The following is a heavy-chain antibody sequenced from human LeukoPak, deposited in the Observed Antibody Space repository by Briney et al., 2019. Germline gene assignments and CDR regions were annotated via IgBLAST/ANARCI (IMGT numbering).Heavy chain of an antibody. D-gene: IGHD3-10*01. J-gene: IGHJ4*02. V-gene: IGHV3-33*06. Sequence: PGGSLRLSXAASGFTFSSYGMHWVRQAPGKGLEWVAVIWYDGSNKYYADSVKGRFTISRDNSKNTLYLQMNSLRAEDTAVYYCAKGGTYYYGSGSYWTSDYWGQGTLVTVSS. CDR3: AKGGTYYYGSGSYWTSDY. CDR2: IWYDGSNK. CDR1: GFTFSSYG.